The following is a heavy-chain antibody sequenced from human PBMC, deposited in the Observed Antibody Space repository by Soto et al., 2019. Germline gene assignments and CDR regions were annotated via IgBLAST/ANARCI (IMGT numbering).Heavy chain of an antibody. D-gene: IGHD5-18*01. J-gene: IGHJ6*03. V-gene: IGHV4-34*01. Sequence: PSETLSLTCAVYGGSFSGYYWSWIRQPPGKGLEWIGEINHSGSTNYNPSLKSRVTISVDTSKNQFSLKLSSVTAADMAVYYCARGSARMGYYYYYMDVWGKGTTVTVSS. CDR3: ARGSARMGYYYYYMDV. CDR2: INHSGST. CDR1: GGSFSGYY.